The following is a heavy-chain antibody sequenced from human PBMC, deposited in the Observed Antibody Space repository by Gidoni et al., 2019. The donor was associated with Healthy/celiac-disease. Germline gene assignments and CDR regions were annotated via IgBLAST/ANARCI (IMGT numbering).Heavy chain of an antibody. J-gene: IGHJ4*02. CDR1: GGSISSGDYY. CDR2: IYYSGST. Sequence: QVQLQESGPGLVKPSQTLSLTCTVSGGSISSGDYYWSWIRQPPGKGLEWIGYIYYSGSTYYNPSLKSRVTILVDTSKNQFSLKLSSVTAADTAVYYCARAPFDYGDFFDYWGQGTLVTVSS. D-gene: IGHD4-17*01. CDR3: ARAPFDYGDFFDY. V-gene: IGHV4-30-4*01.